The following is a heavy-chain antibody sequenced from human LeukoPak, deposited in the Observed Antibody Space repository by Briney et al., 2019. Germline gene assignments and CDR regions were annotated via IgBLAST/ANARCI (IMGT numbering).Heavy chain of an antibody. CDR3: ARVLGGDGDNWFDP. D-gene: IGHD2-21*02. CDR2: ISSNEGST. V-gene: IGHV3-64*01. Sequence: PGGSLRLSCAASGFTFSSYAMHWVRQAPGKGLEYVSAISSNEGSTYYANSVKGRFTVSRDNSKNTLYLQMGSLRAEDMAVYYCARVLGGDGDNWFDPWGQGTLVTVSS. J-gene: IGHJ5*02. CDR1: GFTFSSYA.